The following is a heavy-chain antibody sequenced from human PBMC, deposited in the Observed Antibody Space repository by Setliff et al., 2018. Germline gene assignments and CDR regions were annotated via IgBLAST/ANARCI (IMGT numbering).Heavy chain of an antibody. CDR2: ISTSGSI. V-gene: IGHV4-61*02. J-gene: IGHJ4*02. CDR1: GGSIINSYY. CDR3: ARDNTMVGATDY. D-gene: IGHD1-26*01. Sequence: PSETLSLTCTVSGGSIINSYYWSWIRQPAGKGLEWIGRISTSGSIDYNPSLKSRVTISVDTSKNQFSLRLRSVTAADTAVYFCARDNTMVGATDYWGLGTLVTVSS.